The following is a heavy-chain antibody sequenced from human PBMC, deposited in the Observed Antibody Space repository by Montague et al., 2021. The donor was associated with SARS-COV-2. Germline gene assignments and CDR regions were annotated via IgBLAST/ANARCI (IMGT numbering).Heavy chain of an antibody. CDR3: ARATAGPAAIFMGFPRPIDAFDI. D-gene: IGHD2-2*01. J-gene: IGHJ3*02. Sequence: TLSLTCTVSGDSISSGGYYWSWIRQHPGMGLVCIGYIYYSRSTYSTPYLQSRVTISVATNKNQFTLKLSTVTAADTAVYYCARATAGPAAIFMGFPRPIDAFDIWGQGTMVTVSS. CDR2: IYYSRST. CDR1: GDSISSGGYY. V-gene: IGHV4-31*03.